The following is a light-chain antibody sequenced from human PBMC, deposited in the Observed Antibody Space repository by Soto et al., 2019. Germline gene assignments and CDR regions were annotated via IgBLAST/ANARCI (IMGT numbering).Light chain of an antibody. CDR1: QSVISS. V-gene: IGKV3D-15*01. Sequence: MTQSQATLSVSPGKRVTLSCRASQSVISSLSWYQQKPGQPPRVLIYGASTSSPGIPARLSGSGSGTEFTLTISSLQSEDFAVDYCQQYNNCPYTFGQGTKLEI. J-gene: IGKJ2*01. CDR3: QQYNNCPYT. CDR2: GAS.